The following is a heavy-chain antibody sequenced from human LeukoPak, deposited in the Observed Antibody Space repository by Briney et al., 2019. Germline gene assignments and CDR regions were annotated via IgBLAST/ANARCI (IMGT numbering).Heavy chain of an antibody. CDR1: GFTFSNYW. CDR2: IKQDGSER. Sequence: PGGSLRLSCAASGFTFSNYWMTWVRQALGKGLEWVANIKQDGSERDYVDSVKGRFTISRDDAKNSLYLQMNSLRAEDTAVYYCARGITMANWGQGTLVTVSS. V-gene: IGHV3-7*04. D-gene: IGHD3-10*01. CDR3: ARGITMAN. J-gene: IGHJ4*02.